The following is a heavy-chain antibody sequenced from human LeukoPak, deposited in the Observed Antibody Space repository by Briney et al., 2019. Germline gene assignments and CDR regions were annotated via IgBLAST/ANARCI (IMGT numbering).Heavy chain of an antibody. CDR3: ARDNPIQLWPNYYYYYGMHV. J-gene: IGHJ6*02. Sequence: SGGSLRLSCAASGFTFSSYWMHWVRQAPGKGLVWVSRINSDGSSTSYADSVKGRFTISRDNAKNTLYLQMNSLRAEDTAVYYCARDNPIQLWPNYYYYYGMHVWGQGTTVTVSS. V-gene: IGHV3-74*01. D-gene: IGHD5-18*01. CDR2: INSDGSST. CDR1: GFTFSSYW.